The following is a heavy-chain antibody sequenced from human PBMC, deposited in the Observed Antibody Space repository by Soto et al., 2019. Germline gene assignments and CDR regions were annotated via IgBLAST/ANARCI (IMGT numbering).Heavy chain of an antibody. CDR2: IYHSANS. V-gene: IGHV4-4*02. Sequence: LSLTCAVSGGSISSSNWWSWVRQPPGKGLEWIGEIYHSANSYYSPSLKSRITISVDTSKNQISLRLSSVTAADTAVYYCARPLQLAVSGFDPWGQGTLVTVSS. J-gene: IGHJ5*02. D-gene: IGHD3-3*02. CDR3: ARPLQLAVSGFDP. CDR1: GGSISSSNW.